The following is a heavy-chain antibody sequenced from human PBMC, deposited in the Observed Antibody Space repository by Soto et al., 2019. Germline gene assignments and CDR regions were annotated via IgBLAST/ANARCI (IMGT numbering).Heavy chain of an antibody. D-gene: IGHD3-22*01. Sequence: SVKVSCKASGGTFSSYAISWVRQAPGQGLEWMGGIIPIFGTANYAQKFQGRVTITTDESTSTAYMELSSLRSEDTAVYYCARYFYYYDSSGPSNWFDPWGQGTLVTVSS. J-gene: IGHJ5*02. CDR1: GGTFSSYA. CDR2: IIPIFGTA. CDR3: ARYFYYYDSSGPSNWFDP. V-gene: IGHV1-69*05.